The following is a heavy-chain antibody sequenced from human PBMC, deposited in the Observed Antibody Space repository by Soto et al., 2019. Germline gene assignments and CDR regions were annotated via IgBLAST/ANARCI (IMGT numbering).Heavy chain of an antibody. CDR1: GFTFSSYA. Sequence: PGGSLRLSFAASGFTFSSYAMHWVRQAPGKGLEWVAVISYDGSNKYYADSVKGRFTISRDNSKNTLYLQMNSLRAEDTAVYYCARSDFWSGYGMDVWGQGTTVTVSS. J-gene: IGHJ6*02. CDR3: ARSDFWSGYGMDV. CDR2: ISYDGSNK. V-gene: IGHV3-30-3*01. D-gene: IGHD3-3*01.